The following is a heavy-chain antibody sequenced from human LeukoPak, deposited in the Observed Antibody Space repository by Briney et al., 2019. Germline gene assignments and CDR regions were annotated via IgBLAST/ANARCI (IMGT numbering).Heavy chain of an antibody. D-gene: IGHD3-22*01. CDR3: VKGGTDFYYCYSSSYIGY. J-gene: IGHJ4*02. V-gene: IGHV3-23*01. Sequence: GGSLRLSCAASGFTFSSYAMSWVRQAPGKGLEWVSSISGSGGSTYYADSVKGRFTIARANSKNTLYLRMNSLRAEDTAVYYCVKGGTDFYYCYSSSYIGYWGQGTLVTVSS. CDR2: ISGSGGST. CDR1: GFTFSSYA.